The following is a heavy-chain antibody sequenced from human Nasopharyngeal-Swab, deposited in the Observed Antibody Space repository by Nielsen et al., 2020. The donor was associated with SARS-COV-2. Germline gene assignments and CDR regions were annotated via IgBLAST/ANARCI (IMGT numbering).Heavy chain of an antibody. J-gene: IGHJ4*02. CDR3: ARGGVGAVGGALDY. CDR1: GYTFTSYD. CDR2: MNPNSGNT. V-gene: IGHV1-8*01. D-gene: IGHD1-26*01. Sequence: ASVKVSCKASGYTFTSYDINWVRQATGQGLEWMGWMNPNSGNTGYAQKFQGRVTMARNTSIRTAYMELSSLRSEDTAVYYCARGGVGAVGGALDYWGQGTQVTFSS.